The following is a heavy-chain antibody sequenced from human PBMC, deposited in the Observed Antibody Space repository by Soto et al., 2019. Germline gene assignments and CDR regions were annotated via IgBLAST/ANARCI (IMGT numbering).Heavy chain of an antibody. J-gene: IGHJ6*02. Sequence: VTLSLNFTVSGGSISISYWSWIRQPPRKGLEWIGYIYYNASTNYNPSLKSRVTISVDTSKNQTSPNLSSVSAADTAVYYCARDLGPLLRSFGESYNGIDVWGQGTMVTVSS. CDR2: IYYNAST. CDR1: GGSISISY. CDR3: ARDLGPLLRSFGESYNGIDV. V-gene: IGHV4-59*01. D-gene: IGHD3-10*01.